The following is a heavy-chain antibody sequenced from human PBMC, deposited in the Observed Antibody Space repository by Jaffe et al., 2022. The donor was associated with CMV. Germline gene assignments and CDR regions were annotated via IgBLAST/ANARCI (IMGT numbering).Heavy chain of an antibody. CDR3: ARGGVGVTRDYYYYGMDV. CDR2: INPGGGVT. D-gene: IGHD1-26*01. V-gene: IGHV1-46*01. CDR1: GYTFTSYY. J-gene: IGHJ6*02. Sequence: QVQLVQSGAEVKKPGASVKASCKASGYTFTSYYMHWVRQAPGQGLEWMGIINPGGGVTSYAQKFQGRVTMTRDTSTSTVYLEVSSLRSEDTAVYYCARGGVGVTRDYYYYGMDVWGQGTAVTVSS.